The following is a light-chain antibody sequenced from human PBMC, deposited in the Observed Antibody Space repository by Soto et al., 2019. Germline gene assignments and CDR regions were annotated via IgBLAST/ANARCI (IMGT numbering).Light chain of an antibody. V-gene: IGLV2-11*01. J-gene: IGLJ1*01. CDR3: CSYAGTNSYV. CDR2: DVT. CDR1: SSDVGGYNY. Sequence: QSVLTQPRSVSGSPGQSVTISCTGTSSDVGGYNYVSWYQQHPDKAPKLMIYDVTKRPSGVHHRFSGSKSDNTASLTISGLQAEDEADYYCCSYAGTNSYVFGNGTKSPS.